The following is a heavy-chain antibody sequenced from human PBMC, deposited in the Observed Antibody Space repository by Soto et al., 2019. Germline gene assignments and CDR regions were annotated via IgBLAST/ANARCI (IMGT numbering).Heavy chain of an antibody. CDR1: GYSFSIYT. Sequence: ASVKVSCKASGYSFSIYTLYWVRPAPGQRLEWMGWISGGDGNTKYSQKFQDRITITRDTSATTAYMELSSLTSEDTAVYYCVREGAIFGWDDDHLGVFAIWARGTMVP. V-gene: IGHV1-3*01. D-gene: IGHD3-3*01. CDR2: ISGGDGNT. CDR3: VREGAIFGWDDDHLGVFAI. J-gene: IGHJ3*02.